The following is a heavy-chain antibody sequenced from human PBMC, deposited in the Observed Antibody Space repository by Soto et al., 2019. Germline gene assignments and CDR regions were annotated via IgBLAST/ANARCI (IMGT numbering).Heavy chain of an antibody. CDR1: GGSISSYY. CDR3: ARVGPNTHYYYFYGMDV. J-gene: IGHJ6*02. CDR2: IYYSGST. V-gene: IGHV4-59*01. D-gene: IGHD1-26*01. Sequence: QVQLQESGPGLVKPSETLSLTCTVSGGSISSYYWSWIRQPPGQGLEWIGYIYYSGSTNYSPSLKSRVTISLDTSKNQFSLKLRSVTAADTAVYYCARVGPNTHYYYFYGMDVWGQGTTVTVSS.